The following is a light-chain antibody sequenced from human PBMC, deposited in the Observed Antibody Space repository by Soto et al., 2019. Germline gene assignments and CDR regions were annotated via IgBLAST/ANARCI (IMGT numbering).Light chain of an antibody. CDR1: QSVLYSSNNKNY. Sequence: DIVMTQSPDSLAVSLGERATINCKSSQSVLYSSNNKNYLAWYQQKPGQPPKLLIYWASTRESGVPDRFSGSGSWTDFTLTISSLQAEDVAVYYCQQYYSTPFTFGPGTKADIK. V-gene: IGKV4-1*01. J-gene: IGKJ3*01. CDR2: WAS. CDR3: QQYYSTPFT.